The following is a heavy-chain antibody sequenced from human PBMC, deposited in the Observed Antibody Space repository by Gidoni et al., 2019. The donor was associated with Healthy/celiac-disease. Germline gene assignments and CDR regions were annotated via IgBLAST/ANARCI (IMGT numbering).Heavy chain of an antibody. CDR3: AREACSGGSCYFFMNYYYGMDV. V-gene: IGHV1-69*08. D-gene: IGHD2-15*01. CDR2: IIPILGIA. Sequence: QVQLVQSGAAVKKPGSSVKVSCKASRGTFSRYTISWVRQAPGQGLEWMGRIIPILGIANYAQKFQGRVTITADKSTSTAYMELSSLRSEDTAVYYCAREACSGGSCYFFMNYYYGMDVWGQGTTVTVSS. CDR1: RGTFSRYT. J-gene: IGHJ6*02.